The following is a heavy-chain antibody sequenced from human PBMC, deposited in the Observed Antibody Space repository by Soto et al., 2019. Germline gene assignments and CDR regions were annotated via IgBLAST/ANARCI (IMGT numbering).Heavy chain of an antibody. CDR1: GANFNTYV. J-gene: IGHJ6*02. V-gene: IGHV1-69*06. CDR3: ARGVLVVMGGYYNMDV. CDR2: INGLFDTT. D-gene: IGHD2-15*01. Sequence: QVQLVQSGAEVKKPGSSVKVSCKASGANFNTYVFTWVRQAPGQGLEWMGGINGLFDTTNYAQKFQGRVTITADKSTNIGYMELSGLRSEDTAVYYCARGVLVVMGGYYNMDVWGQGTTVTVSS.